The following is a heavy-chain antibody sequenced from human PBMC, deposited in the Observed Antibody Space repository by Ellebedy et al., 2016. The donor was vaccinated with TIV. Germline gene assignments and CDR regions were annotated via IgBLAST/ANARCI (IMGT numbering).Heavy chain of an antibody. CDR2: LIPIFGTA. CDR3: VRGYDVLTAYYSFDY. Sequence: ASVKVSCKVSGGTFSRYAINWARQAPGQGLEWMGGLIPIFGTAKYAEKFQGRVTITADESTSTVHMVLSSLRSEDTAIYYCVRGYDVLTAYYSFDYWGQGTLVTVSS. J-gene: IGHJ4*02. CDR1: GGTFSRYA. D-gene: IGHD3-9*01. V-gene: IGHV1-69*13.